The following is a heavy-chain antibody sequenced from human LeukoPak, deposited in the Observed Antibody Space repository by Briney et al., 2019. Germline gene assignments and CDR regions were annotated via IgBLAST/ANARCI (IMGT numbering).Heavy chain of an antibody. J-gene: IGHJ4*02. CDR3: ARDIKLDY. V-gene: IGHV4-61*01. Sequence: SETLSLTCTVSGGSVSSGSYYWSWIRQPPGKGLEWIGYIYYSGSTNYNPSLKRRVTISVDTSKNQFSLKLSSVTAADTAVYYCARDIKLDYWGQGTLVTVSS. CDR1: GGSVSSGSYY. CDR2: IYYSGST.